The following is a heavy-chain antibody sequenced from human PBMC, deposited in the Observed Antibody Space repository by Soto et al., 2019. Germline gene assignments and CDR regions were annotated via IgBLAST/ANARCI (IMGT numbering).Heavy chain of an antibody. D-gene: IGHD6-19*01. CDR1: GGTFSSYA. V-gene: IGHV1-69*01. CDR2: IIPIFGTA. Sequence: QVQLVQSGAEVKKPGSSVKVSCKASGGTFSSYAISWVRQAPGQGLEWMGGIIPIFGTANYAQKLQGRVTITADESTSTAYMELSSLRSEDTAVYYCARGISSGWYRPWNYWGQGTLVTVSS. CDR3: ARGISSGWYRPWNY. J-gene: IGHJ4*02.